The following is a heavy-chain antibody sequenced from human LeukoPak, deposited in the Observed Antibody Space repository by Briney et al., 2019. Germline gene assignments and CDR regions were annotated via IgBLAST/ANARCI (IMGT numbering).Heavy chain of an antibody. D-gene: IGHD6-19*01. CDR1: GFTFSDYY. CDR3: ARLKGDGYSSGWPEA. V-gene: IGHV3-11*04. Sequence: GALRLSCAASGFTFSDYYMNWMRQAPGKGLEWGSYISPSDETILYADSVKGRFTVSRDNAKNLLYLQMNSLRAEDTAVYYCARLKGDGYSSGWPEAWGQGTLVTVSS. J-gene: IGHJ5*02. CDR2: ISPSDETI.